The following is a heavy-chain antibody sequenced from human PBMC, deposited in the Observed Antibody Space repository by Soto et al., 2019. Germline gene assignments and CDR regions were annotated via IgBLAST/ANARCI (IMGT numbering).Heavy chain of an antibody. CDR1: GFTFSSYS. CDR2: ISSSSSYI. V-gene: IGHV3-21*01. D-gene: IGHD6-19*01. J-gene: IGHJ4*02. Sequence: PGGSLRLSCAASGFTFSSYSMNWVRQAPGKGLEWVSSISSSSSYIYYADSVKGRFTISRDNAKNSLYLQMNSLRAEDTAVYYCARVTGQWLDQNTATLIDYWGQGTLVTVPQ. CDR3: ARVTGQWLDQNTATLIDY.